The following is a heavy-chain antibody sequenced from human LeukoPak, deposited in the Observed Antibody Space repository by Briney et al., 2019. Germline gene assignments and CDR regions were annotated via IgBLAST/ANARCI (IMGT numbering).Heavy chain of an antibody. CDR1: GGSFSGYY. D-gene: IGHD2-2*01. CDR2: INHSGST. CDR3: ASVYCSSTSCYGYFDY. Sequence: PSETLSLTCAVYGGSFSGYYWSWIRQPPGKGLEWIGEINHSGSTNYNPSLKSRVTISVDTSKNQFSLKLSSVTAADTAVYYCASVYCSSTSCYGYFDYWGQGTLVTVSS. J-gene: IGHJ4*02. V-gene: IGHV4-34*01.